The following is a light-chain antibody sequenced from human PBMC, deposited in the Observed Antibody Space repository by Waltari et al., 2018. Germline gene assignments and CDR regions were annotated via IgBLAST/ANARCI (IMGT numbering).Light chain of an antibody. CDR2: WAF. V-gene: IGKV4-1*01. J-gene: IGKJ3*01. Sequence: DIVMTQSPDSLSVSLGERATINCKSSQSVLYSSNNKNYLAWYQQKPGQPPKLLIYWAFTRESGVPDRFSGSGSGTDFTLTIRSLQAEDVAVYYCQQYYSTPPTFGPGTKVDIK. CDR1: QSVLYSSNNKNY. CDR3: QQYYSTPPT.